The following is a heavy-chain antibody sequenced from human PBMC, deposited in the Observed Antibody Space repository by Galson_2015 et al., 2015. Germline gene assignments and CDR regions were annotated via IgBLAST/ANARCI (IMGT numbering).Heavy chain of an antibody. CDR1: GFTFDDYG. D-gene: IGHD3-10*01. CDR3: ARVYGSGRLNYFDY. CDR2: INWNGGST. J-gene: IGHJ4*02. V-gene: IGHV3-20*01. Sequence: SLRLSCAASGFTFDDYGMSWVRQAPGKGLEWVSIINWNGGSTVYADSVKGRFTISRDNAKNSLYLQMNSLRAEDTALYHCARVYGSGRLNYFDYWGQGTLVTVSS.